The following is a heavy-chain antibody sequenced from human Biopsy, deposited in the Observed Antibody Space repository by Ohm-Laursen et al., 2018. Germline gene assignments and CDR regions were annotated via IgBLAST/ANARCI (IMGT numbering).Heavy chain of an antibody. Sequence: SLRLSCSASGFAFNLYVMNWVRQAPGKGMEWISYIYGGGSPVSYANSVKGRFTISRDNAQNSLYLHMNSLRAEDTAVYYCARLNSGTYDASDLWGQGTMVIVSS. CDR3: ARLNSGTYDASDL. J-gene: IGHJ3*01. CDR1: GFAFNLYV. CDR2: IYGGGSPV. D-gene: IGHD1-26*01. V-gene: IGHV3-48*03.